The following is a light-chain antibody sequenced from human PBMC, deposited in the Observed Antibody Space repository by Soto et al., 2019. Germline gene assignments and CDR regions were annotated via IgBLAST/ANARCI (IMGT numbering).Light chain of an antibody. V-gene: IGLV1-40*01. Sequence: QSVLTQPPSVSGAPGQRVTISCTGSSSDIGAGYDVHWYQQLPGTAPKLLIYDNSNRPSGVPDRLSGSKSGASASLAITGLQADDEADYYCQSYDSSLSGFVVFGGGTKLTVL. CDR1: SSDIGAGYD. J-gene: IGLJ2*01. CDR3: QSYDSSLSGFVV. CDR2: DNS.